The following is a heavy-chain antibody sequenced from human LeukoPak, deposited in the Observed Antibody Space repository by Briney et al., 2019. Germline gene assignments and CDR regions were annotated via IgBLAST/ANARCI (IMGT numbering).Heavy chain of an antibody. D-gene: IGHD3-3*01. CDR1: GGSFSGYY. V-gene: IGHV4-34*01. CDR3: ARGPRSGSIRMYYYYYYMDV. Sequence: SETLSLTCAVYGGSFSGYYWSWIRQPPGKGLEWIGEINHSGSTNYNPSLKSRVTISVDTSKNQFSLKLSSVTAADTAVYYCARGPRSGSIRMYYYYYYMDVWGKGTTVTVSS. J-gene: IGHJ6*03. CDR2: INHSGST.